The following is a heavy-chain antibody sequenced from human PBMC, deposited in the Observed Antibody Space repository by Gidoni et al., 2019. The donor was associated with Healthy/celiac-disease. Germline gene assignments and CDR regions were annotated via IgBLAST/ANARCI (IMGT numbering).Heavy chain of an antibody. J-gene: IGHJ4*02. CDR1: GGTFSSYA. D-gene: IGHD3-22*01. V-gene: IGHV1-69*01. CDR2: IIPIFGTA. Sequence: QAQLVQSGAEVKKPGSSVKVSCKASGGTFSSYAISWVRQAPGQGLEWMGGIIPIFGTANYAQKFQCRVTITADESTSTAYMELSSLRSEDTAVYYCARGGHYYDSSGYFSFFDYWGQGTLVTVSS. CDR3: ARGGHYYDSSGYFSFFDY.